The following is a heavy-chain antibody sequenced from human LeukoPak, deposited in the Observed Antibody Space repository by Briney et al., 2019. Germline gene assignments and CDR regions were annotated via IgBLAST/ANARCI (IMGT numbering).Heavy chain of an antibody. CDR3: ARGYCTNGVCHLPYFDY. CDR1: GYTFTGYY. CDR2: INPNSGGT. D-gene: IGHD2-8*01. V-gene: IGHV1-2*02. Sequence: ASVKVAYRASGYTFTGYYMQWVRQAPGQGLEWMGWINPNSGGTNYAQKFQGRVTMTRDTSISTAYMELSRLRSDDTAVYYCARGYCTNGVCHLPYFDYWGQGTLVTVSS. J-gene: IGHJ4*02.